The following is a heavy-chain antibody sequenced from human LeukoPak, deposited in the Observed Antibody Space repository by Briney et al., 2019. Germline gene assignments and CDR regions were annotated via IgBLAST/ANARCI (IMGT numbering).Heavy chain of an antibody. V-gene: IGHV3-53*01. J-gene: IGHJ4*02. Sequence: GGSLRLSCAASGFTVSSNYMSWVRQAPGKGLEWVSVIYSGGSTYYADSVKGRFTISRDNSKNTLYLQMNSLRAEDTAVYYCAKEQQLVRYYFDYWGQGTLVTVSS. CDR3: AKEQQLVRYYFDY. CDR2: IYSGGST. D-gene: IGHD6-13*01. CDR1: GFTVSSNY.